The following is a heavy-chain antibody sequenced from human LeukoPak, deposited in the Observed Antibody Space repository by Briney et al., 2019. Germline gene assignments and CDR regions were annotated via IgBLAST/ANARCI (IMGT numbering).Heavy chain of an antibody. J-gene: IGHJ4*02. CDR3: ARDAGYYYGSGSHFDY. D-gene: IGHD3-10*01. Sequence: SETLSLTCTVSGYSISSGYYWGWIRQPPGKGLEWIGSIYHSGSTYYNPSLKSRVTISVDTSKNQFSLKLSSVTAADTAVYYCARDAGYYYGSGSHFDYWGQGTLVTVSS. V-gene: IGHV4-38-2*02. CDR2: IYHSGST. CDR1: GYSISSGYY.